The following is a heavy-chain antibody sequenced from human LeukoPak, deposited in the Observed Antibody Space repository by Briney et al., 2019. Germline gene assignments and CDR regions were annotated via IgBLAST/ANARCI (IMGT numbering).Heavy chain of an antibody. CDR3: ASTYDSSGYYGYYFDY. V-gene: IGHV4-59*01. CDR1: DDSINNYY. Sequence: SETLSLTCTVSDDSINNYYWSWIRQTPGKGLEWIGYISYTGSTNYNPSLKSRLTISIDTSKNQFSLKLSSVTAADTAVYYCASTYDSSGYYGYYFDYWGQGTLVTVSS. CDR2: ISYTGST. J-gene: IGHJ4*02. D-gene: IGHD3-22*01.